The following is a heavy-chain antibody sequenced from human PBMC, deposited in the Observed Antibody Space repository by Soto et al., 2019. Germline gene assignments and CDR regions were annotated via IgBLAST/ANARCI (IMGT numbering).Heavy chain of an antibody. CDR3: XXXXXXXXXXXDL. CDR1: GFTFRSYA. J-gene: IGHJ2*01. CDR2: ISGSGIST. V-gene: IGHV3-23*01. Sequence: DVQLLESGGGLVQPGGSLRLSCAASGFTFRSYAMSWVRQAPGKGLEWVSGISGSGISTHYADSVKGRFTVSRDNSKNXXYLXXXXXXXXXTXXXXXXXXXXXXXXXXDLXGRGTLVTVSS.